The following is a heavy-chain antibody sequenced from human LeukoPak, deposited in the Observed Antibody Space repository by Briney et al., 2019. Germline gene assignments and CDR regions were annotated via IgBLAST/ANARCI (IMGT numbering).Heavy chain of an antibody. J-gene: IGHJ6*03. CDR2: IRYDGSNK. Sequence: PGGSLRLSCAASGFTFSSYGMHWVRQAPGKGLEWVAFIRYDGSNKYYADSVKGRFTISRDNSKNTLYLQMNSLRAEDTAVYCCAKDGGGYYPSYYYYMDVWGKGTTVTISS. V-gene: IGHV3-30*02. D-gene: IGHD3-22*01. CDR3: AKDGGGYYPSYYYYMDV. CDR1: GFTFSSYG.